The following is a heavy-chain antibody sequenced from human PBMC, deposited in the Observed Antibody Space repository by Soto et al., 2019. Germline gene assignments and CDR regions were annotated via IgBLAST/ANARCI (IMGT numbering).Heavy chain of an antibody. CDR2: IWYDGSNK. CDR3: ARGGLDGTAFDI. Sequence: GGSLRLSCAASGFTFSSYGMHWVRQAPGKGLEWVAVIWYDGSNKYYADSVKGRFTISRDNSKNTLYLQMNSLRAEDTAVYYCARGGLDGTAFDIWGQGTMVTVSS. D-gene: IGHD3-16*01. CDR1: GFTFSSYG. J-gene: IGHJ3*02. V-gene: IGHV3-33*01.